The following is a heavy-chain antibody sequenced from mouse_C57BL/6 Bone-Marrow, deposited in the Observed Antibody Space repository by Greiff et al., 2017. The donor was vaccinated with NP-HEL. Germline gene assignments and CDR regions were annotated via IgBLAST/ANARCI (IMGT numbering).Heavy chain of an antibody. Sequence: LQESGAELVMPGASVKLSCKASGYTFTSYWMHWVKQRPGQGLEWIGEIDPSDSYTNYNQKFKGKSTLTVDKSSSTAYMQLSSLTSEDSAVYYCARRDYTYWGQGTTLTVSS. CDR2: IDPSDSYT. J-gene: IGHJ2*01. D-gene: IGHD2-4*01. CDR1: GYTFTSYW. V-gene: IGHV1-69*01. CDR3: ARRDYTY.